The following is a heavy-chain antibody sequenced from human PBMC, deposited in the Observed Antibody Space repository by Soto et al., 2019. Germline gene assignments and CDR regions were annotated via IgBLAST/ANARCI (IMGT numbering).Heavy chain of an antibody. V-gene: IGHV3-48*03. CDR3: ARAPYGDYFDY. CDR2: ISSTGNTI. D-gene: IGHD4-17*01. CDR1: GFTFSSYE. J-gene: IGHJ4*02. Sequence: PGGSLRLSCAASGFTFSSYEMNWVRQAPGKGLEWVSFISSTGNTIYYADSVKGRFTVSRDNAKNSVYLQMTSLRAEDTAVYFCARAPYGDYFDYWGQGTLVTVSS.